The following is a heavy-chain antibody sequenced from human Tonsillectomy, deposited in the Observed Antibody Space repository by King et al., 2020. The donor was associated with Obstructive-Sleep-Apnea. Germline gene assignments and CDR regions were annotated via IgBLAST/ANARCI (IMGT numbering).Heavy chain of an antibody. CDR3: ATDSSGYYLNYYYYGMDV. D-gene: IGHD3-22*01. CDR2: ISSSSSYI. Sequence: QLVQSGGGLVKPGGSLRLSCAASGFTFSSYSMNWVRQAPGKGLEWVSSISSSSSYIYYADSVKGRFTISRDNAKNSLYLQMNSLRAEDTAGYYCATDSSGYYLNYYYYGMDVWGQGTTVTVSS. V-gene: IGHV3-21*01. CDR1: GFTFSSYS. J-gene: IGHJ6*02.